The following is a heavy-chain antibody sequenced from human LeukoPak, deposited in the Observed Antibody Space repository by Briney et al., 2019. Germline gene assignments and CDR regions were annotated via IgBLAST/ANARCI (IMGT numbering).Heavy chain of an antibody. J-gene: IGHJ4*02. CDR1: GGAISSYH. CDR3: ARSSLMVGAALFDY. V-gene: IGHV4-59*08. CDR2: IYYSGST. D-gene: IGHD1-26*01. Sequence: SETLSLTCTVSGGAISSYHWSWIRQPPGKGLEWIGYIYYSGSTNYNPSLKSRVTISVDTSKNQFSLKLSSVTAADTAVYYCARSSLMVGAALFDYWGQGTLVTVPS.